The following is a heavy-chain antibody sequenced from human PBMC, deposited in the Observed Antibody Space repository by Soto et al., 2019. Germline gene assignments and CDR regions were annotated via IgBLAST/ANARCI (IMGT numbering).Heavy chain of an antibody. V-gene: IGHV5-51*01. CDR2: IYPGDSYT. D-gene: IGHD3-10*01. J-gene: IGHJ5*02. CDR1: GYSFTSYW. Sequence: VESLKISCKGSGYSFTSYWIGWVRQMPGKGLEWMGIIYPGDSYTGYSPSFQGQVTISADKSISTAYLQWSSLKASDTAMYYCASLSGAYYANWVAAWGPGTLVAGSS. CDR3: ASLSGAYYANWVAA.